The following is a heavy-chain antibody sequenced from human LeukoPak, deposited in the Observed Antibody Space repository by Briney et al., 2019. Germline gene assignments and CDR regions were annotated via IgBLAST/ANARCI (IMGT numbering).Heavy chain of an antibody. CDR1: GYTFTGYY. CDR2: INPNSGGT. Sequence: ASVKVSCKASGYTFTGYYMHWVRQAPGQGLEWMGWINPNSGGTNYAQKFQGRVTMTRDTSISTAYMELSRLRSDDTAVYYCARGVNIVVVPAAPRDWGQGTLVTVSS. CDR3: ARGVNIVVVPAAPRD. V-gene: IGHV1-2*02. D-gene: IGHD2-2*01. J-gene: IGHJ4*02.